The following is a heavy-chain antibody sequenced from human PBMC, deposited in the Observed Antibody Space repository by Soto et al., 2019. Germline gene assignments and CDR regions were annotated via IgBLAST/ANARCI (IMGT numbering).Heavy chain of an antibody. CDR2: ISAYNGNT. J-gene: IGHJ4*02. D-gene: IGHD6-13*01. V-gene: IGHV1-18*01. CDR1: GYTFTSYG. CDR3: ARDLLAASTPGY. Sequence: ASVKVSCKASGYTFTSYGISWVRQAPGQGLEWMGWISAYNGNTNYAQKLQGRVTMTTDTYTSTDYMELRRLRSDDTAVYYCARDLLAASTPGYWGQGTLVTVSS.